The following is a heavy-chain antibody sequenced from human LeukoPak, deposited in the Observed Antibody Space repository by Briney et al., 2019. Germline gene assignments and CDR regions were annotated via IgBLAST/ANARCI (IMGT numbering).Heavy chain of an antibody. CDR2: IWYDGSNK. D-gene: IGHD1-26*01. V-gene: IGHV3-33*01. CDR3: ARDEELFDY. Sequence: GGSLKLSCAASGFTLSSYGMHWVRQAPGKGLEWVAVIWYDGSNKYYADSVKGRFTISRDNSKNTLYLQMNSLRAEDTAVYYCARDEELFDYWGQGTLVTVSS. CDR1: GFTLSSYG. J-gene: IGHJ4*02.